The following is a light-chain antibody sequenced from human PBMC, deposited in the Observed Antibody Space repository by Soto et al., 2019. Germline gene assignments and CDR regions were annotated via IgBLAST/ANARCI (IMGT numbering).Light chain of an antibody. CDR1: ESVSSHY. Sequence: EILLTQSPGTLSLSPGERATPSCRASESVSSHYIGWYQPRRGKAPRLLIYGTGNRAPGIPDRLSGDGAGTDFTLPITRLEPEDFAVYYCQHYGSSVTFGGGTKVDIK. CDR3: QHYGSSVT. V-gene: IGKV3-20*01. CDR2: GTG. J-gene: IGKJ4*01.